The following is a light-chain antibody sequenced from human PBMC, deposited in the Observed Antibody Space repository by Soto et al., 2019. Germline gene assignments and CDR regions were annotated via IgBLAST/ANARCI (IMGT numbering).Light chain of an antibody. V-gene: IGLV1-44*01. CDR3: AAWEDSLNAVV. CDR2: SNN. CDR1: SSNIGSKT. J-gene: IGLJ2*01. Sequence: QSVLTQPPSASGTPGQRVTISCSGSSSNIGSKTVNWYQQVPGTAPKLLIYSNNQRPSGVPDRFSGSRSGTSASLAISGLQSEDEADYYWAAWEDSLNAVVFGGGTKLTFL.